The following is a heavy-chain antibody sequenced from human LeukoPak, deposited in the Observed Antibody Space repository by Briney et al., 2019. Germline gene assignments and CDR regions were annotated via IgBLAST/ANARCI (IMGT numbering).Heavy chain of an antibody. Sequence: SETLSLTCTVSGGSISSYYWSWIRQPPGKGLEWIGYIYYSGSTNYNPSLKSRVTVSVDTSKNQFSLKLSSVTAADTAVYYCARLVYYDFWSASFDYWGQGTLVTVSS. CDR1: GGSISSYY. V-gene: IGHV4-59*08. D-gene: IGHD3-3*01. CDR3: ARLVYYDFWSASFDY. J-gene: IGHJ4*02. CDR2: IYYSGST.